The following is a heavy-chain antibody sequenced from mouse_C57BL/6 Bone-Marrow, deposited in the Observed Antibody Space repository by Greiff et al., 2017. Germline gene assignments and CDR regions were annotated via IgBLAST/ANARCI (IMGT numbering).Heavy chain of an antibody. D-gene: IGHD1-1*01. V-gene: IGHV5-17*01. J-gene: IGHJ1*03. Sequence: EVMLVESGGGLVKPGGSLKLSCAASGFTFSDYGMHWVRQAPEKGLEWVAYLSSGSSTIYYADTVKGRFTISRDNAKNTLFLQMTSLRSEDTAMYYCAYYGSSYGYWYFDVWGTGTTVTVSS. CDR2: LSSGSSTI. CDR3: AYYGSSYGYWYFDV. CDR1: GFTFSDYG.